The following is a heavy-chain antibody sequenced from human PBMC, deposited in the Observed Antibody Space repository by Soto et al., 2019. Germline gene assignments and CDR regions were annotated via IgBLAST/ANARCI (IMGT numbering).Heavy chain of an antibody. CDR3: ARVRGEVDNWFDP. D-gene: IGHD3-10*01. CDR2: IHYTGSA. Sequence: QLQLQESGPGLVKPSETLSLTCAVSGGSLSAPTYYWGWVRQPPGKGLEWIGNIHYTGSAFYNPSLKSRVTISVDTSKNQFSLRLTAVTAADTAVYCCARVRGEVDNWFDPWGRGTVVIVSS. V-gene: IGHV4-39*01. CDR1: GGSLSAPTYY. J-gene: IGHJ5*02.